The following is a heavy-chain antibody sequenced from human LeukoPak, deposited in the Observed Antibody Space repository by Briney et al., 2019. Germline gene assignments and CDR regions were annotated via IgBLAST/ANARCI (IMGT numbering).Heavy chain of an antibody. CDR2: IHHSGST. D-gene: IGHD3-22*01. Sequence: SETLSLTCTVSGGSINNYYWSWIRQPPGKGLEWIGYIHHSGSTNYNPSLKSRVTISVDTSKNQFSLKMSSLTAADTAVYYCARHRGSGYPYFDYWGQGTLVTVSS. CDR3: ARHRGSGYPYFDY. V-gene: IGHV4-59*01. J-gene: IGHJ4*02. CDR1: GGSINNYY.